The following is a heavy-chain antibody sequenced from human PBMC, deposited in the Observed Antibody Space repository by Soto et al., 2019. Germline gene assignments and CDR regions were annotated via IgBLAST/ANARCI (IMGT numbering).Heavy chain of an antibody. D-gene: IGHD6-6*01. CDR1: GFVFSSHW. J-gene: IGHJ3*02. V-gene: IGHV3-74*01. Sequence: EVQLVESGGGLVQPGGSLRLSCAASGFVFSSHWIHWVRQAPGQGPVGVSRISTDGSFTSYADFVKGRFTISRANAKNTLYLQMNSLRAEDTAVYYCARPRSMSSSGFDIWGQGTMVTVSS. CDR3: ARPRSMSSSGFDI. CDR2: ISTDGSFT.